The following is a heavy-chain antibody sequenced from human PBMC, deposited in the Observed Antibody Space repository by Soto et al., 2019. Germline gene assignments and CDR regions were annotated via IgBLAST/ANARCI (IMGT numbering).Heavy chain of an antibody. Sequence: SQTLALTCAISGDSVSSNSAAWNWIRQSPSRGLEWLGRTYYRSKWYNDYAVSVKSRITINPDTSKNQFSLQLNSVTPEDTAVYYCAREGYSSGWPRHFDYWGQGTLVTVSS. CDR2: TYYRSKWYN. CDR1: GDSVSSNSAA. V-gene: IGHV6-1*01. J-gene: IGHJ4*02. CDR3: AREGYSSGWPRHFDY. D-gene: IGHD6-19*01.